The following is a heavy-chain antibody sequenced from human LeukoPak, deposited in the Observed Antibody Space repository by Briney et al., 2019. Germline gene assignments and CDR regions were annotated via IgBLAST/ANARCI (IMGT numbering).Heavy chain of an antibody. CDR2: IIPIFGTA. CDR3: ASYDFWSGLFDP. CDR1: GYTFTSYA. Sequence: ASVKVSCKASGYTFTSYAISWVRQAPGQGLEWMGGIIPIFGTANYAQKFQGRVTITADESTSTAYMELSSLRSEDTAVYYCASYDFWSGLFDPWGQGTLITVSS. J-gene: IGHJ5*02. D-gene: IGHD3-3*01. V-gene: IGHV1-69*13.